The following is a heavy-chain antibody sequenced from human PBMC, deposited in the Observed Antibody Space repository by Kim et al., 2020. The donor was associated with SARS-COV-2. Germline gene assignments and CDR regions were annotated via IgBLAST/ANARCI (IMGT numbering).Heavy chain of an antibody. J-gene: IGHJ4*02. CDR1: GFTFSSYG. V-gene: IGHV3-33*01. D-gene: IGHD3-22*01. CDR2: IWYDGSNK. Sequence: GGSLRLSCAASGFTFSSYGMHWVRQAPGKGLEWVAVIWYDGSNKYYADSVKGPFTISRDNSKNTLYLQMNSLRAEDTAVYYCARESVNYDSSGYSAGFDYWGQGTLVTVSS. CDR3: ARESVNYDSSGYSAGFDY.